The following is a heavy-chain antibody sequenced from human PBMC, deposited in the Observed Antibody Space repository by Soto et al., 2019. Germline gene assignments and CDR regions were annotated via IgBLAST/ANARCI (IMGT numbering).Heavy chain of an antibody. CDR3: AKARNWNDAFVY. J-gene: IGHJ4*02. D-gene: IGHD1-1*01. CDR1: GGSINSGCYY. CDR2: IYYTGST. Sequence: TLSLTCTVSGGSINSGCYYWSWIRQHPGKGMEWIAYIYYTGSTYYKTSLKSRVTISADTSKNQFSLKLSSVTAADTALYYCAKARNWNDAFVYWGQGTLVTVSS. V-gene: IGHV4-31*03.